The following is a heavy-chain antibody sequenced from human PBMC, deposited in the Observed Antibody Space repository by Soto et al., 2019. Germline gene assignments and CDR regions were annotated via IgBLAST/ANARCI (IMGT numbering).Heavy chain of an antibody. CDR2: ISSSSSYI. D-gene: IGHD4-17*01. CDR3: ARDKYGDYAFDY. CDR1: GFTFSSYS. V-gene: IGHV3-21*01. Sequence: GGSLRLSCAASGFTFSSYSMNWVRQAPGKGLEWVSSISSSSSYIYYADSVKGRFTISRDNAKNSLYLQMNSLRAEDTAVYYCARDKYGDYAFDYWGQGTLVTVSS. J-gene: IGHJ4*02.